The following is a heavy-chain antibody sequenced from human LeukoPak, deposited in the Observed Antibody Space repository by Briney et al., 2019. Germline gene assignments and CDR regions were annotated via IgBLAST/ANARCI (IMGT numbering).Heavy chain of an antibody. CDR3: ARLLQLWTHYYFDY. J-gene: IGHJ4*02. D-gene: IGHD5-18*01. CDR2: INPNSGGT. Sequence: ASVKVSCKASGYTFTGYYMHWVRQAPGQGLEWMGWINPNSGGTNYAQKFQGRVTMTRDTSISTAYMELSRLRSDDTAVYYCARLLQLWTHYYFDYWGQGTLVAVSS. V-gene: IGHV1-2*02. CDR1: GYTFTGYY.